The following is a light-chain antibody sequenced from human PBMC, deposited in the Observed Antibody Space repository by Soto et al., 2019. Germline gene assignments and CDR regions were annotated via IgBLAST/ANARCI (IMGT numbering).Light chain of an antibody. J-gene: IGKJ4*01. CDR3: QQHGTT. CDR1: QSLSNSE. V-gene: IGKV3-20*01. CDR2: GAS. Sequence: EIVLKHSPGTLSLQQVERDTLSCRSSQSLSNSELAWYQQKPGQAPRLLIYGASSRANGIPDRFSGSGSGTDFFFTISRQEPEGAAVFYCQQHGTTFGEGAKV.